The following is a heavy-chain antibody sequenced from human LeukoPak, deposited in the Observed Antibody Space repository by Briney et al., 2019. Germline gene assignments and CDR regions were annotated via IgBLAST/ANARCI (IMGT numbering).Heavy chain of an antibody. J-gene: IGHJ4*02. CDR1: GITLSNYG. CDR2: ISDSGGST. Sequence: PGGSLRLSCAVSGITLSNYGMSWVRQAPGKGLGWVAGISDSGGSTNYADSVKGRFTISRDNPKNTLYLQMNSLRAEDTAVYICARLGVVIRVILVGFHKEAFYFDSWGQGALVTVSS. CDR3: ARLGVVIRVILVGFHKEAFYFDS. V-gene: IGHV3-23*01. D-gene: IGHD3-22*01.